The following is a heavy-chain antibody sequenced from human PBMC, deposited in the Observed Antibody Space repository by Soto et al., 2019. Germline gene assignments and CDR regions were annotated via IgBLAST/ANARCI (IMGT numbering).Heavy chain of an antibody. V-gene: IGHV1-69*06. CDR3: ARSPPTSGYYSPLSYYYYYGMDV. D-gene: IGHD3-22*01. CDR1: GGTFSSYA. J-gene: IGHJ6*02. Sequence: RASVKVSCKASGGTFSSYAISWVRQAPGQGLEWMGGIIPIFGTANYAQKFQGRVKITADKSKSIAYMELSTMRSEDPDVYYCARSPPTSGYYSPLSYYYYYGMDVWGQGTTVTVSS. CDR2: IIPIFGTA.